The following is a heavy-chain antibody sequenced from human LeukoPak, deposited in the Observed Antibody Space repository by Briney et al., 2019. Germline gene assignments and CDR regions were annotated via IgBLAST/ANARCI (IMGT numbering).Heavy chain of an antibody. CDR1: SGSINSDSHY. CDR3: ASLLEVHGAGDY. J-gene: IGHJ4*02. V-gene: IGHV4-39*07. Sequence: SETLSLTCTVSSGSINSDSHYWGWIRQPPGKGLEWIGSVYYKGTTQYNPSLKSRATMSVDTSNNRFSLSLTSATAADTGMYFCASLLEVHGAGDYWGQGTLVTVSS. CDR2: VYYKGTT. D-gene: IGHD4-17*01.